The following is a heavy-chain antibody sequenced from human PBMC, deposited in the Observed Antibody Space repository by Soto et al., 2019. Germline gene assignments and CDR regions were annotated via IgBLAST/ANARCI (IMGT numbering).Heavy chain of an antibody. D-gene: IGHD4-17*01. CDR1: GFTFSSYS. CDR3: ARDLRSITTNYGSRVRTYYYYGMDV. Sequence: GGSLRLSCAASGFTFSSYSMNWVRQAPGKGLEWVSSISCSSSYIYYADSVKGRFTISRDNAKNSLYLQMNSLRAEDTAVYYCARDLRSITTNYGSRVRTYYYYGMDVWGQGTTVTVSS. V-gene: IGHV3-21*01. CDR2: ISCSSSYI. J-gene: IGHJ6*02.